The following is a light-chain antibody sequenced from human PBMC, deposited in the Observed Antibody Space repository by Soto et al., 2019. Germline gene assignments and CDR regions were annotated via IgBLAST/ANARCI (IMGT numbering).Light chain of an antibody. CDR1: SSNIGSNY. CDR3: AAWDDSLSGVV. V-gene: IGLV1-47*01. CDR2: RND. J-gene: IGLJ2*01. Sequence: QSVLTQPPSASGTPGQRVTISCSGSSSNIGSNYVYWYQQLPGTAPKLLIYRNDQRPSGVPDRFSGSKSGTSASLTISGLRSEDEAGYYCAAWDDSLSGVVFGGGTQVTVL.